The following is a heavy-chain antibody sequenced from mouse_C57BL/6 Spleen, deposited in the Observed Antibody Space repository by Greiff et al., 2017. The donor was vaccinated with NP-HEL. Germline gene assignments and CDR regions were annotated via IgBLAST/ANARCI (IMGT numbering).Heavy chain of an antibody. Sequence: QVQLQQPGAELVRPGSSVKLSCKASGYTFTSYWMDWVKQRPGQGLEWIGNIYPSDSETHYNQKFKDKATLTVDKSSSTAYMQLSSLTSEDSAVYYCERHGSGPFDYWGQGTTLTVSS. J-gene: IGHJ2*01. CDR2: IYPSDSET. CDR1: GYTFTSYW. CDR3: ERHGSGPFDY. D-gene: IGHD1-1*01. V-gene: IGHV1-61*01.